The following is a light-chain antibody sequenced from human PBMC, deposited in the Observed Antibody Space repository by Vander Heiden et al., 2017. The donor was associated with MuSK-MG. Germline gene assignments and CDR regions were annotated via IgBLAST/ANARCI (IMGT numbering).Light chain of an antibody. CDR2: EVS. Sequence: QSALTQPASVSGSPGQSITISCTGTSSDVGGYNYVSWYQQHPGKARKLMIYEVSNRPSGVSNRFSGSKSGNTASLTISGRQAEDEADYYCSSYTSSSTYVFGTGTKVTVL. J-gene: IGLJ1*01. CDR1: SSDVGGYNY. V-gene: IGLV2-14*01. CDR3: SSYTSSSTYV.